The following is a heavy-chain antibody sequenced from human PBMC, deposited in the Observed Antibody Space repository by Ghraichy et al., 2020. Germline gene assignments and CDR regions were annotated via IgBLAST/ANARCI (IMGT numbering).Heavy chain of an antibody. Sequence: ASVKVSCKASAYTFTGYYMHWVRQAPGQGLEWMGWINPNSGGTNYAQKFQGRVTMTRDTSISTAYMELSRLRSDDTAVYYCARGPASIAARHPTRKADPFFDYWGQGTLVTVSS. CDR2: INPNSGGT. CDR3: ARGPASIAARHPTRKADPFFDY. D-gene: IGHD6-6*01. V-gene: IGHV1-2*02. J-gene: IGHJ4*02. CDR1: AYTFTGYY.